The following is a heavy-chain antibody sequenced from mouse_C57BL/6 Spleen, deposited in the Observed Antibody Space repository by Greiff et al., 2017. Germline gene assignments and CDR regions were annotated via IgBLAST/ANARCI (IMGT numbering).Heavy chain of an antibody. CDR2: ISGGGGNT. V-gene: IGHV5-9*01. CDR1: GFTFSSYT. J-gene: IGHJ1*03. Sequence: DVMLVESGGGLVKPGGSLKLSCAASGFTFSSYTMSWVRQTPEKRLEWVATISGGGGNTYYPDSVKGRFTISRDNAKNTLYLQLSSLRSEDTALYYCARQDWDWYFDVWGTGTTVTVSS. D-gene: IGHD4-1*01. CDR3: ARQDWDWYFDV.